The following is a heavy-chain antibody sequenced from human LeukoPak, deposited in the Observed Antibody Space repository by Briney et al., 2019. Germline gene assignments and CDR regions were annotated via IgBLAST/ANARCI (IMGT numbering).Heavy chain of an antibody. V-gene: IGHV3-48*01. J-gene: IGHJ4*02. D-gene: IGHD3-10*01. CDR2: ISSSSSTI. Sequence: GGSLRHSCAASGFTFSSYSMNWVRQAPGKGLEWVSYISSSSSTIYYADSVKGRFTISRDNAKNSLYLQMNSLRAEDTAVYYCARDYYYGSGKEVDYWGQGTLVTVSS. CDR1: GFTFSSYS. CDR3: ARDYYYGSGKEVDY.